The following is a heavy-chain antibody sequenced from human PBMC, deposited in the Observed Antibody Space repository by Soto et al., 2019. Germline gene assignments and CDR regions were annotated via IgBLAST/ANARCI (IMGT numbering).Heavy chain of an antibody. J-gene: IGHJ5*02. D-gene: IGHD1-1*01. CDR3: VAPRAPVPHTRYFDP. CDR1: GFTFSSYW. Sequence: GSLRLSCAASGFTFSSYWMHWVRQAPGKGLVWVSRINPDGSATNYADSVKGRFTISRDNAKNTLYLQMNSLRAEDTAVYYCVAPRAPVPHTRYFDPWGQGTPVTVSS. V-gene: IGHV3-74*01. CDR2: INPDGSAT.